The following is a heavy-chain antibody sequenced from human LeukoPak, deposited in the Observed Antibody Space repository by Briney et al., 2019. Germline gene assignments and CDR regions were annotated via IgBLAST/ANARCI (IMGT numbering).Heavy chain of an antibody. CDR3: AKDMGMTTITGGFDF. CDR2: INWAGATT. CDR1: GFTFDDYA. V-gene: IGHV3-43*01. J-gene: IGHJ4*02. D-gene: IGHD4-11*01. Sequence: GGSLRLSCAASGFTFDDYAMHWVRQAPGKGLEWVSLINWAGATTYSADSVKGRFTISRDNSKNSQYLQMNSLRTEDTALYYCAKDMGMTTITGGFDFWGQGTLVTVSS.